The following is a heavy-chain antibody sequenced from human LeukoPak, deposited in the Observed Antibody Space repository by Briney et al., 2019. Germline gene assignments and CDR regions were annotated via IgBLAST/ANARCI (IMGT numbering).Heavy chain of an antibody. Sequence: WYDGSNKHYAESVKGRFSISRDNSKSTLYLQMNSLRAEDTAVYYCARARGVSTGYRPIDYWGQGTLVTVSS. V-gene: IGHV3-33*04. CDR3: ARARGVSTGYRPIDY. CDR2: WYDGSNK. J-gene: IGHJ4*02. D-gene: IGHD3-22*01.